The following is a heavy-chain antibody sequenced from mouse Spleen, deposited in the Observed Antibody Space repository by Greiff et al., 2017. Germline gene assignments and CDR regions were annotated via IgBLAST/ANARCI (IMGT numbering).Heavy chain of an antibody. Sequence: EVQLVESGGGLVKPGGSLKLSCAASGFTFSSYTMSWVRQTPEKRLEWVATISGGGGNTYYPDSVKGRFTISRDNAKNTLYLQMSSLRSEDTALYYCARHEGITTVGDAMDYWGQGTSVTVSS. CDR1: GFTFSSYT. V-gene: IGHV5-9*01. CDR2: ISGGGGNT. CDR3: ARHEGITTVGDAMDY. J-gene: IGHJ4*01. D-gene: IGHD1-1*01.